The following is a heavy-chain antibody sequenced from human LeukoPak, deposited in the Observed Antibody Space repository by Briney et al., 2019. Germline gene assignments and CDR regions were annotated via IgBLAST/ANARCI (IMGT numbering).Heavy chain of an antibody. J-gene: IGHJ6*02. D-gene: IGHD3-22*01. CDR1: GYTFTSYH. CDR3: ARGMFDNSGHYYYFYYALDV. Sequence: ASVKVSCKASGYTFTSYHIDWVRQAPGQGPEWMGWMNAKSGHTGYAQNLEGRVTMTRDTSTNTAYMELRGLRSEDTAVYFCARGMFDNSGHYYYFYYALDVWGQGTTVTVSS. V-gene: IGHV1-8*01. CDR2: MNAKSGHT.